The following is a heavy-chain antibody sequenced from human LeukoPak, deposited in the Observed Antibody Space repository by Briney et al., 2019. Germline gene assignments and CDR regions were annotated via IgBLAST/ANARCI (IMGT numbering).Heavy chain of an antibody. CDR2: ISSSSSYI. Sequence: GGSLRLSCAASGFTFSSYSMNWVRQAPGKGLEWVSSISSSSSYIYYADSVKGRFTISRDNAKNSLYLQMNSLRAEDTAVYYCARDRGYDILTGYYPHDALDIWGQGTMVPVSS. J-gene: IGHJ3*02. V-gene: IGHV3-21*01. CDR3: ARDRGYDILTGYYPHDALDI. D-gene: IGHD3-9*01. CDR1: GFTFSSYS.